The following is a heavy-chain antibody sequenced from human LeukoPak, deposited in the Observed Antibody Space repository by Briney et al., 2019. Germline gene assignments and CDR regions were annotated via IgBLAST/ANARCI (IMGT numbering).Heavy chain of an antibody. J-gene: IGHJ4*02. CDR2: INPSGGSA. V-gene: IGHV1-46*01. Sequence: ASVKVSCKASVDTFTMYYMHWVRQAPGQGLEWMGIINPSGGSARYAQKFQGRVTMTRDTSTSTVYMEVSSLRSEDTALSYCARLADYDSSGYLSYWGQGTLVTVSS. CDR3: ARLADYDSSGYLSY. D-gene: IGHD3-22*01. CDR1: VDTFTMYY.